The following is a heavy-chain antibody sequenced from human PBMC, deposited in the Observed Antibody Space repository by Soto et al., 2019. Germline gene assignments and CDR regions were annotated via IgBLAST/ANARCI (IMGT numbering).Heavy chain of an antibody. Sequence: PGGSLRLSCAASGFTFDDYAMHWVRQAPGKGLEWVSGISWISGSIGYADSVKGRFTISRDNAKNSLYLQMDSLRSEDTALYYCAKDMGYDLSPLGYFDYWGQGTLVTVSS. J-gene: IGHJ4*02. CDR1: GFTFDDYA. V-gene: IGHV3-9*01. CDR2: ISWISGSI. D-gene: IGHD5-12*01. CDR3: AKDMGYDLSPLGYFDY.